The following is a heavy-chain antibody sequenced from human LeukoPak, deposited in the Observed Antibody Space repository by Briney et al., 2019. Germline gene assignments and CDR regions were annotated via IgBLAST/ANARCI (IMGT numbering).Heavy chain of an antibody. Sequence: GGSLRLSCAASGFTFSDYYMSWIRQAPGKGLEWVSYISSSGSTIYYADSVEGRFTISRDNAKNSLYLQMNSLRAEDTAVYYCARAGTYVDTAMVHFDYWGQGTLVTVSS. J-gene: IGHJ4*02. CDR2: ISSSGSTI. V-gene: IGHV3-11*01. D-gene: IGHD5-18*01. CDR1: GFTFSDYY. CDR3: ARAGTYVDTAMVHFDY.